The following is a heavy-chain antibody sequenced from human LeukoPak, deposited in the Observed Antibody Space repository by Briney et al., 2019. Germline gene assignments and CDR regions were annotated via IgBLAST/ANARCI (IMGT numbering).Heavy chain of an antibody. Sequence: PSETLSLTCTVSGGSISSYYWSWIRQPAGKGLEWIGRIYTSGSTNYNPSLKSRVTMSVDTAKNQFPLKLSSVAASATAVYYRALEGVGGTNSQSGVFDYWGQGTLVTVSS. CDR2: IYTSGST. CDR3: ALEGVGGTNSQSGVFDY. CDR1: GGSISSYY. J-gene: IGHJ4*02. D-gene: IGHD3-16*01. V-gene: IGHV4-4*07.